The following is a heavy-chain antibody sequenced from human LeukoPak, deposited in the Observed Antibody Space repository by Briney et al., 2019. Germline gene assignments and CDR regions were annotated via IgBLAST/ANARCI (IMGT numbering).Heavy chain of an antibody. CDR2: INPNSGGT. D-gene: IGHD6-13*01. CDR1: RYTFTGYY. Sequence: ASVKVSCKASRYTFTGYYMHWVRQAPGQGLEWMGWINPNSGGTNYAQKFQGRVTMTRDTSISTAYMELSRLRSDDTAVYYCAREPGIAAAGTDYWGQGTLVTVSS. CDR3: AREPGIAAAGTDY. J-gene: IGHJ4*02. V-gene: IGHV1-2*02.